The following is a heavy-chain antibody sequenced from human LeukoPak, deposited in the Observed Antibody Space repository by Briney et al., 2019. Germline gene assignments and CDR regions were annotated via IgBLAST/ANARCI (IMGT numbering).Heavy chain of an antibody. CDR1: GFTFSSYA. CDR3: ARDTRLGYCRSTSCYASWYDP. CDR2: ISGGGDNT. J-gene: IGHJ5*02. V-gene: IGHV3-23*01. Sequence: GGSLRLSCAASGFTFSSYAMSWVRKSPGKGLEWFSTISGGGDNTYYADSVKGRFTISRDNSKNTLYLQMNSLRTEDTALYYCARDTRLGYCRSTSCYASWYDPWGQGTLVTVSS. D-gene: IGHD2-2*01.